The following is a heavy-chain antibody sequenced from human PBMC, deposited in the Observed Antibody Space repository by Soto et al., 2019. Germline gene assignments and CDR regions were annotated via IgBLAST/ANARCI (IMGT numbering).Heavy chain of an antibody. CDR1: APTLSTFS. CDR2: IRRSSSNI. CDR3: ARDGPATVSGLVVIGPYYFDY. D-gene: IGHD3-3*01. J-gene: IGHJ4*02. V-gene: IGHV3-48*02. Sequence: GGSLTPSSGAGAPTLSTFSTNWGRHPPGEGLEWVSYIRRSSSNIDYAGSGKGRFTVSTDNDKDSLYLQMNSLRDEDTAVYYCARDGPATVSGLVVIGPYYFDYCGQGTPVTVSS.